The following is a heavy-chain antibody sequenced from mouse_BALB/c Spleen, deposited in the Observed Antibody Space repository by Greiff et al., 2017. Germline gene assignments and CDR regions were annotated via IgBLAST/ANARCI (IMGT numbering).Heavy chain of an antibody. Sequence: EVKLMESGGGLVKLGGSLKLSCAASGFTFSSYYMSWVRQTPEKRLELVAAINSNGGSTYYPDTVKGRFTISRDNAKNTLYLQMSSLKSEDTALYYCARHDYGSSSAFDVWGAGTTVTVSS. CDR2: INSNGGST. CDR1: GFTFSSYY. J-gene: IGHJ1*01. CDR3: ARHDYGSSSAFDV. V-gene: IGHV5-6-2*01. D-gene: IGHD1-1*01.